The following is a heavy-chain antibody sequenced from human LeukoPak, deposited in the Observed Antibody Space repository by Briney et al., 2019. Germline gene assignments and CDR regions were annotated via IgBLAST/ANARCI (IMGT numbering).Heavy chain of an antibody. CDR3: ARQIAAAGNDY. CDR2: IYHSGST. V-gene: IGHV4-38-2*02. CDR1: DYFISSGYY. J-gene: IGHJ4*02. Sequence: SETLSLTCSVSDYFISSGYYWGWIRQPPGKGLEWIGSIYHSGSTYYNPSLKSRVTISVDTSKDQFSLKLSSVTAADTAVYYCARQIAAAGNDYWGQGTLVTVSS. D-gene: IGHD6-13*01.